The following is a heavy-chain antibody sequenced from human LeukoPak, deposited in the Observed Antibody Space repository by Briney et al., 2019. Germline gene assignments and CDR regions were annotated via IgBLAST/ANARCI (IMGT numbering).Heavy chain of an antibody. CDR2: IIPIFGTA. V-gene: IGHV1-69*05. J-gene: IGHJ4*02. CDR3: ARQYYFDY. CDR1: GGTFSSYA. Sequence: ASVKVSCKASGGTFSSYAISWVRQAPGQGLEWMGGIIPIFGTANYAQKLQGRVTMTTDTSTSTAYMELRSLRSDDTAVYYCARQYYFDYWGQGTLVTVSS.